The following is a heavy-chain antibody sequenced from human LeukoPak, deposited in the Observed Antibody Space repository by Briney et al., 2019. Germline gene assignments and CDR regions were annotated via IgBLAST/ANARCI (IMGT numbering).Heavy chain of an antibody. Sequence: EASVKVSCKASGGTFSSYAISRVRQAPGRGREWMGGIIPIFGTANYAQKFQGRVTITADESTSTAYMELSSLRSEDTAVYYCAREATVEDAFDIWGQGTMVTVSS. J-gene: IGHJ3*02. CDR2: IIPIFGTA. CDR1: GGTFSSYA. V-gene: IGHV1-69*13. D-gene: IGHD4-23*01. CDR3: AREATVEDAFDI.